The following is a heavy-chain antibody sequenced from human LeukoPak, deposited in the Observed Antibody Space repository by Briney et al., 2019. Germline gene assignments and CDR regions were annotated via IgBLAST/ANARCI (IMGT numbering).Heavy chain of an antibody. CDR2: ISSSGSTI. V-gene: IGHV3-48*03. J-gene: IGHJ4*02. Sequence: GGSLRLSCAASGFTFSSYEMNWVRQAPGKGLEWVSYISSSGSTIYYADSVKGRFTISRDNSKNTLYLQMNSLRAEDTAVYYCARVVVTASDYWGQGTLVTVSS. CDR1: GFTFSSYE. CDR3: ARVVVTASDY. D-gene: IGHD2-21*02.